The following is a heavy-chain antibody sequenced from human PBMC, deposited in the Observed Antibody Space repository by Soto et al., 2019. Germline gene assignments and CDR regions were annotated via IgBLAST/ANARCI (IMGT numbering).Heavy chain of an antibody. CDR1: GGSFGGYY. D-gene: IGHD5-18*01. J-gene: IGHJ4*02. CDR2: MKHIGTP. Sequence: SETLSLTGGLNGGSFGGYYWSWIRQPPGKGLEWIGEMKHIGTPNYKPSLRSRVTISVDTSKNQFSLTLKYVTSADKGIYYCARGGLYSSGYTFDYCGQGHLVTVSS. V-gene: IGHV4-34*01. CDR3: ARGGLYSSGYTFDY.